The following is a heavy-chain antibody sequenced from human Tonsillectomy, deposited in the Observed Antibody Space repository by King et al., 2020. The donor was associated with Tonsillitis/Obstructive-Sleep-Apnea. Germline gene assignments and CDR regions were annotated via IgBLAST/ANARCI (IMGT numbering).Heavy chain of an antibody. CDR3: ARDMVSASHDAFDI. CDR2: IYYSGRT. V-gene: IGHV4-61*01. Sequence: VQLQESGPGLVKPSETLSLTCRVSGGSVSSSSYYWSWIRQPPGKGLEWIGYIYYSGRTNYNPSLKSRVTISVDTSKNQFSLKLSSVTAADTAVYYCARDMVSASHDAFDIWGQGTMVTVSS. D-gene: IGHD2-15*01. CDR1: GGSVSSSSYY. J-gene: IGHJ3*02.